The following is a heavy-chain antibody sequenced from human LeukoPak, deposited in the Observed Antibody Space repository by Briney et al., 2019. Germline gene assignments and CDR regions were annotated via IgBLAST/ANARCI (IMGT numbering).Heavy chain of an antibody. CDR1: GISFSNYW. Sequence: GGSLRLSCAASGISFSNYWMTWIRQAPEKGLQWVANIKEDGSDKNYADSVKGRFTISRDNAKNLLYLQMNSLRAEDTAVYYCARVGAVAWNFDYWGQGTLVTVSS. CDR2: IKEDGSDK. CDR3: ARVGAVAWNFDY. J-gene: IGHJ4*02. V-gene: IGHV3-7*01. D-gene: IGHD6-19*01.